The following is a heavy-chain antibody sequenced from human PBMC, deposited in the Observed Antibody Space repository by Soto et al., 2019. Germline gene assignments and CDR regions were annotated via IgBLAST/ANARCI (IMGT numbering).Heavy chain of an antibody. CDR1: GGSVNSGSNY. CDR2: IYYSETT. CDR3: ARRRGDYGLYYFDY. D-gene: IGHD4-17*01. V-gene: IGHV4-61*01. J-gene: IGHJ4*02. Sequence: SETLSLTCTVSGGSVNSGSNYWSWIRQPPGKRLEWIAYIYYSETTNYNPFLKSRVTMSVDTSKNQFSLRLTSVTAADTAVYYCARRRGDYGLYYFDYWGQGILVTSPQ.